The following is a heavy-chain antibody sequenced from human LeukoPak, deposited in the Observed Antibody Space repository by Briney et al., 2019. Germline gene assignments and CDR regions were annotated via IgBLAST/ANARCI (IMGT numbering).Heavy chain of an antibody. Sequence: SETLSLTCTVSGDSITSYYWSWIRQPPGKGLEWIGNIYYSGSTNCNPSLKSRVTISVDTSKNQFSLKLSSVTAADTAVYYCAREATVVVAPMVLWGQGSLVTVSS. CDR1: GDSITSYY. J-gene: IGHJ4*02. V-gene: IGHV4-59*12. D-gene: IGHD2-15*01. CDR3: AREATVVVAPMVL. CDR2: IYYSGST.